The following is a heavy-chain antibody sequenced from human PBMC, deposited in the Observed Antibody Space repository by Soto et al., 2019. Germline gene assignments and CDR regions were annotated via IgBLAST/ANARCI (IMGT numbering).Heavy chain of an antibody. J-gene: IGHJ6*02. CDR3: ARDQDVVVVVAATRYYYYGMDV. D-gene: IGHD2-15*01. CDR1: GGTFSSYA. Sequence: QVQLVQSGAEVKKPGSSVKVSCKASGGTFSSYAISWVRQAPGQGLEWMGGIIPIFGTANYAQKFQGRVTITADESTRTAYMELSSLRSEDTAVYYCARDQDVVVVVAATRYYYYGMDVWGQGTTGTVSS. CDR2: IIPIFGTA. V-gene: IGHV1-69*01.